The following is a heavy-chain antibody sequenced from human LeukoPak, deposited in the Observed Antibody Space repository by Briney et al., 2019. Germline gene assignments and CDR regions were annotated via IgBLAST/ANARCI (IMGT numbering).Heavy chain of an antibody. V-gene: IGHV3-11*04. CDR2: ISSSGSTI. Sequence: GGSLRLSCAASGFTFSDYYMSWIRQAPGKGLEWVSYISSSGSTIYYADSVKGRFTISRGNAKNSLYLQMNSLRAEDTAVYYCASGHDYGDLDYWGQGTLVTVSS. D-gene: IGHD4-17*01. J-gene: IGHJ4*02. CDR3: ASGHDYGDLDY. CDR1: GFTFSDYY.